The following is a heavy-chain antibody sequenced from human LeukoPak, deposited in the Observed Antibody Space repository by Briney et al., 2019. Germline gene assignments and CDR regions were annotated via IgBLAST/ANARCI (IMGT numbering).Heavy chain of an antibody. J-gene: IGHJ4*02. Sequence: SETLSLTCTVSGGSISSYYWSWIRQPPGKGLEWIGYIYYSGSTNYNPPLKSRITISVDTSKNQFSLKLSSVTAADTAVYYCARTERDGYNGNWGQGTLVTVSS. V-gene: IGHV4-59*01. CDR1: GGSISSYY. CDR3: ARTERDGYNGN. CDR2: IYYSGST. D-gene: IGHD5-24*01.